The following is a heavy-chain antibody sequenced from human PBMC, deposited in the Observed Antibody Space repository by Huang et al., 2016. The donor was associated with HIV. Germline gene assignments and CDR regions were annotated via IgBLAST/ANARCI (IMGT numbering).Heavy chain of an antibody. CDR1: GFTFNKFD. J-gene: IGHJ4*02. V-gene: IGHV3-30*18. D-gene: IGHD1-26*01. CDR2: ISYDGSSK. Sequence: QVQLVESGGGVVQPGRSLRLSCAAFGFTFNKFDMHWVRQAPGKGLEWVAIISYDGSSKYHADSVKCRFTISRDNSKNTLYLQMNSLRVEDTAVYYCAKDGRGSVTYYDYFEYWGQGTLVTVSS. CDR3: AKDGRGSVTYYDYFEY.